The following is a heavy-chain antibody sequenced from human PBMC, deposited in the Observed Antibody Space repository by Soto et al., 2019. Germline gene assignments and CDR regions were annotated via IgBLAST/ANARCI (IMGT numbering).Heavy chain of an antibody. Sequence: QVHLVQSGAEVKKPGASVKVSCKASGYTFTSYGITWVRQAPGQGLEWMGWISAHNGNTDYAQKLQGRVIVTRDTSKSTAYMELRSLISDATAVYYCARERYGDYWGQGALVKVSS. CDR2: ISAHNGNT. V-gene: IGHV1-18*01. CDR3: ARERYGDY. J-gene: IGHJ4*02. CDR1: GYTFTSYG. D-gene: IGHD1-1*01.